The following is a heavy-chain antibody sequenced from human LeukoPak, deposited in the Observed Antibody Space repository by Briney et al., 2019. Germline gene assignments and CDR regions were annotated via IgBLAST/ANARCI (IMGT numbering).Heavy chain of an antibody. D-gene: IGHD3-16*01. CDR3: ARLLGNYLDY. Sequence: TSETLSFTCTVSGGSIDSYYWSWIRQPPVKGLEWIGYIWTSGSTNYKASLKSRLTISGDTSTNQFSLQLSSVTAADTAVYYCARLLGNYLDYWGQGILVTVSS. J-gene: IGHJ4*02. CDR1: GGSIDSYY. CDR2: IWTSGST. V-gene: IGHV4-4*08.